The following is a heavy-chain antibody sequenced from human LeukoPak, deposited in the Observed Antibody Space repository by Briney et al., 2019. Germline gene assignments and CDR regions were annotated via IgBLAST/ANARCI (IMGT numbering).Heavy chain of an antibody. CDR2: ISGSGGST. CDR1: GFTFSSYA. CDR3: AKDSLGYDYVWGSYRPSPFDY. J-gene: IGHJ4*02. V-gene: IGHV3-23*01. D-gene: IGHD3-16*02. Sequence: GGSLRLSCAASGFTFSSYAMSWVRQAPGQGLEWVSAISGSGGSTYYADAVKGRFTISRDNSKNTLYLQMNSLRAEDTAVYYCAKDSLGYDYVWGSYRPSPFDYWGQGTLVTVSS.